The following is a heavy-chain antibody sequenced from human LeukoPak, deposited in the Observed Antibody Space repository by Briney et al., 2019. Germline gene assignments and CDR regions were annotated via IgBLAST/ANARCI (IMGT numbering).Heavy chain of an antibody. CDR1: GFTFSSYA. D-gene: IGHD3-10*01. V-gene: IGHV3-30-3*01. CDR2: ISYDGSNK. J-gene: IGHJ4*02. CDR3: ARVPRGRGIFDY. Sequence: PGGSLRLSCAASGFTFSSYAMHWVRQAPGKGLEWVAVISYDGSNKYYADSVKGRFTISRDNSKNTLYLQMNSLRAEDTAVYYCARVPRGRGIFDYSGQGTLVTVSS.